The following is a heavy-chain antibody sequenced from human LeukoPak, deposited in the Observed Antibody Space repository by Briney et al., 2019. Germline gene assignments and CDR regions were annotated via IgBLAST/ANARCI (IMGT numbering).Heavy chain of an antibody. CDR2: IWYDGSNK. CDR3: ARGTTVTRNYFDY. Sequence: GGSLRLSCAASGFTFSSYGMHWVRQAPGKGLEWVAVIWYDGSNKYYADSVKGRFTISRDNSKNTLYLQMNSLRAEDTAVYYCARGTTVTRNYFDYWGQGTLVTVSS. D-gene: IGHD4-17*01. J-gene: IGHJ4*02. V-gene: IGHV3-33*01. CDR1: GFTFSSYG.